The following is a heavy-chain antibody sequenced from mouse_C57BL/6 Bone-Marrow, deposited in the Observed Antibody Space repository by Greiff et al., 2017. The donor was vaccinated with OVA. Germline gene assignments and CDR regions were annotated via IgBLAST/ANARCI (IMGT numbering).Heavy chain of an antibody. CDR2: IYPRDGST. Sequence: QVQLQQSDAELVKPGASVKISCKVSGYTFTDHTIHWMKQRPEQGLEWIGYIYPRDGSTTYNEKFKGKATLTADKSSSTAYMQLNSLTSEDSAVYFCATLILYYYGSSGWYFDVWGTGTTVTVSS. V-gene: IGHV1-78*01. D-gene: IGHD1-1*01. J-gene: IGHJ1*03. CDR1: GYTFTDHT. CDR3: ATLILYYYGSSGWYFDV.